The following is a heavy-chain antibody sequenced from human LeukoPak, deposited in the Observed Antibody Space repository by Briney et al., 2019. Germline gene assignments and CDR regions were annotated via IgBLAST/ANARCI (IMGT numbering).Heavy chain of an antibody. J-gene: IGHJ4*02. D-gene: IGHD6-6*01. CDR2: IWYDGSNK. CDR1: GLTFSSYG. Sequence: GGSLRLSCAASGLTFSSYGMHWVRQAPGKGLEWVAVIWYDGSNKYCADSVRGRFTISRDNSKNTLSLQMNSLRAEDTAVYYCASYSSSSLFEYWSQGTVVTVSS. CDR3: ASYSSSSLFEY. V-gene: IGHV3-33*01.